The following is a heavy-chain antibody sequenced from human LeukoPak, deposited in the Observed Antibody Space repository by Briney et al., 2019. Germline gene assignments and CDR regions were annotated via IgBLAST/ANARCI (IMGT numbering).Heavy chain of an antibody. Sequence: GGSPRLSCAASGFTFSSYSMNWVRQAPGKGLEWVSSISSSSSYIYYADSVKGRFTISRDNAKNSLYLQMNSLRAEDTAVYYCARGDRDLYCSSTSCYPVLGGQGTLVTVPS. J-gene: IGHJ4*02. V-gene: IGHV3-21*01. CDR3: ARGDRDLYCSSTSCYPVL. CDR1: GFTFSSYS. D-gene: IGHD2-2*01. CDR2: ISSSSSYI.